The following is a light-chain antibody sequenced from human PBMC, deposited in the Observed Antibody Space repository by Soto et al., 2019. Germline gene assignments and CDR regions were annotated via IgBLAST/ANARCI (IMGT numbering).Light chain of an antibody. J-gene: IGKJ5*01. Sequence: EIVLTQSPGTLSLSPGERATLCCRAIQSVSSSYLAWYQQKPGQAPRLLIYGASSRATGIPDRFSGSGSGTDFTLTISRLEPEDFAVYYCQQYGSSPLITFGQGTRLEI. V-gene: IGKV3-20*01. CDR1: QSVSSSY. CDR3: QQYGSSPLIT. CDR2: GAS.